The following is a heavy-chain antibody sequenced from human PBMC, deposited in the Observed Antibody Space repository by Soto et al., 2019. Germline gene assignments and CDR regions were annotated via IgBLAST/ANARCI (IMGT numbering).Heavy chain of an antibody. V-gene: IGHV1-69*13. CDR3: ARVCELDDFC. CDR1: GCTFSSYA. J-gene: IGHJ4*02. CDR2: IIPIFGTA. D-gene: IGHD3-3*01. Sequence: AAVKVSCKASGCTFSSYAISWVRQAPGQGLEWMGGIIPIFGTANYAQKFQGRVTITADESTSTAYMELSSLRSEDTAVYYCARVCELDDFCWGQGTLVTVS.